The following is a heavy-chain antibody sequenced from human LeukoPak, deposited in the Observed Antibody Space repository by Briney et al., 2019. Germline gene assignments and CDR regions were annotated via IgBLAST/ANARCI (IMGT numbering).Heavy chain of an antibody. CDR1: GFTFSTYW. Sequence: PGGSLRLSCAASGFTFSTYWMHWVRQAPGKGLVWVSRINTDGSDITYADSVRGRFTISRDNARNTLYLQMNSLRADDTAVYYCARDVGYCSSTSCYYFDYWGQGTLVTVSS. J-gene: IGHJ4*02. CDR3: ARDVGYCSSTSCYYFDY. CDR2: INTDGSDI. V-gene: IGHV3-74*03. D-gene: IGHD2-2*01.